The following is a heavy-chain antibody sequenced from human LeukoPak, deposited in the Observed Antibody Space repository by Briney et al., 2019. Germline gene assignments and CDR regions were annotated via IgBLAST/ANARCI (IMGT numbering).Heavy chain of an antibody. Sequence: SETLSLTCAVSGGSISSSNWWSWVRQPPGKGLEWIGEIYHSGSTNYNPSLKSRVTISVDKSKNQFSLKLSSVTAADTAVYYCATREYWGDSSGLNDAFDIWGQGTMVTVSS. CDR3: ATREYWGDSSGLNDAFDI. J-gene: IGHJ3*02. CDR2: IYHSGST. CDR1: GGSISSSNW. D-gene: IGHD3-22*01. V-gene: IGHV4-4*02.